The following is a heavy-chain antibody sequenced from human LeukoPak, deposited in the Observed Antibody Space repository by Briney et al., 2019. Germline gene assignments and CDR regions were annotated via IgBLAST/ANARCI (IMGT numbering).Heavy chain of an antibody. CDR2: IYYSGST. J-gene: IGHJ5*02. D-gene: IGHD6-6*01. V-gene: IGHV4-59*08. CDR1: GGSISSYY. Sequence: SETLSLTCTVSGGSISSYYWSWIRQPPGKGLEWIGYIYYSGSTNYNPSLKSRVTISVDTSKNQFSLKLSSVTAADTAVYYCARHSIAARHNWFDPWGQGTLVTVSS. CDR3: ARHSIAARHNWFDP.